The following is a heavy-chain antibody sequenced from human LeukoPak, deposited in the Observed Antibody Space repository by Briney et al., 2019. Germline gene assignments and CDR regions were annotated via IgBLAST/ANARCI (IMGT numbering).Heavy chain of an antibody. CDR1: GASISSSSYY. J-gene: IGHJ4*02. CDR3: ASRDGYNSFDY. Sequence: SETLSLTCTVSGASISSSSYYWGWIRQPPGKGLEWIGTIYYSGSTYYNPSLKSRVTISVDTSKNQFSLKLSSVTAADTAVYYCASRDGYNSFDYWGQGTLVTVSS. V-gene: IGHV4-39*07. CDR2: IYYSGST. D-gene: IGHD5-24*01.